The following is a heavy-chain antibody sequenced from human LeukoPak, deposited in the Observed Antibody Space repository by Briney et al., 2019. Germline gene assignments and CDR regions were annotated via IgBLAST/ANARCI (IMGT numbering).Heavy chain of an antibody. Sequence: SETLSLTCAVYGGSFSGYYWSWIRQPPGKGPEWIGEINHSGSTNYNPSLKSRVTISVDTSKNQFSLKLSSVTAADTAVYYCAVRGYSYGNYYYYMDVWGKGTTVTVSS. D-gene: IGHD5-18*01. CDR2: INHSGST. CDR3: AVRGYSYGNYYYYMDV. J-gene: IGHJ6*03. CDR1: GGSFSGYY. V-gene: IGHV4-34*01.